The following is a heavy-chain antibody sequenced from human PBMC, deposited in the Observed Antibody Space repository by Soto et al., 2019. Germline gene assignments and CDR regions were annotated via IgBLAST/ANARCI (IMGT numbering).Heavy chain of an antibody. CDR3: ARDIARSDFWSGYSVPYGMDV. D-gene: IGHD3-3*01. CDR2: TSSDGGNK. CDR1: GFTFSGYS. V-gene: IGHV3-30-3*01. Sequence: GVSLRLSCATSGFTFSGYSMHWFRQAPGKGLEWVAVTSSDGGNKYCADSVKGRFTISRDNSKNTLYLQMNSLRAEDTAVYYCARDIARSDFWSGYSVPYGMDVWGQGNTVTVSS. J-gene: IGHJ6*02.